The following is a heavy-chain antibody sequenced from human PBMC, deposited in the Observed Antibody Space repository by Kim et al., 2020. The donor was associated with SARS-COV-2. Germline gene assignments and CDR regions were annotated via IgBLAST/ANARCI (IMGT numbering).Heavy chain of an antibody. Sequence: ADSVKGRFTISRDNSKNTLYLQMNSLRAEDTAVYYCARVWFGELLWGMDVWGQGTTVTVSS. J-gene: IGHJ6*02. V-gene: IGHV3-30*01. CDR3: ARVWFGELLWGMDV. D-gene: IGHD3-10*01.